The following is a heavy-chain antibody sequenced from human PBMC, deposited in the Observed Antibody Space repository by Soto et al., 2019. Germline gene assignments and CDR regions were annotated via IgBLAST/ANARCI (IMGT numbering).Heavy chain of an antibody. J-gene: IGHJ5*02. CDR3: ARDPISGFDH. CDR2: IIPIFGTA. CDR1: GGTFSSYA. V-gene: IGHV1-69*06. D-gene: IGHD1-20*01. Sequence: SSVKVSCKASGGTFSSYAISWVRQAPGQGLEWMGGIIPIFGTANYAQKFQGRVTITAEKSTSTAYMELGSLRAEDTAVYYCARDPISGFDHWGQGTLVTVPS.